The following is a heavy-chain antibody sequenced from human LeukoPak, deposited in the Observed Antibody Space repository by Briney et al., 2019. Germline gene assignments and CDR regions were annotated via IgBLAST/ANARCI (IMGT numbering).Heavy chain of an antibody. CDR3: ARVYYDSSGYYSPATVAD. V-gene: IGHV4-39*01. CDR1: GGSISTTSYY. J-gene: IGHJ4*02. Sequence: SETLSLTCTVSGGSISTTSYYWGWIRQPPGKGLEWIGNTFYNGSTYYNPSLKSRVTISVGTSKNQFSLKLSSVTAADTAVYYCARVYYDSSGYYSPATVADWGQGTLVTVSS. D-gene: IGHD3-22*01. CDR2: TFYNGST.